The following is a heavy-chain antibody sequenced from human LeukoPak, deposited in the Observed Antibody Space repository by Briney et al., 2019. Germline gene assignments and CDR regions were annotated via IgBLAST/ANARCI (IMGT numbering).Heavy chain of an antibody. V-gene: IGHV3-53*01. CDR1: GFTVSNNY. CDR3: AKGIQWELPLEY. D-gene: IGHD1-26*01. Sequence: GGSLRLSCAASGFTVSNNYMSWVRQAPGKGLEWVSVIYSAGSTYYADSVKGRFTISRDNSKNTLYLQMNSLRAEDTAAYYCAKGIQWELPLEYWGQGTLVTVSS. J-gene: IGHJ4*02. CDR2: IYSAGST.